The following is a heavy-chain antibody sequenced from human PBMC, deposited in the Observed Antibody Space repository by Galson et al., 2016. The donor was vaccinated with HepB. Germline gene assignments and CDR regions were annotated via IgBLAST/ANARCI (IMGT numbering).Heavy chain of an antibody. CDR1: GFSVSSTY. J-gene: IGHJ4*02. V-gene: IGHV3-53*01. Sequence: LRLSCAVSGFSVSSTYMSWVRQAPGKGLEWVSVVFAGGDTYSADSVKGRFTSSRDTSKNTLYLQMNSLRAEDTAVYYCARGLGDYWGGGLDYWGQGTLVTVSS. CDR3: ARGLGDYWGGGLDY. CDR2: VFAGGDT. D-gene: IGHD4-17*01.